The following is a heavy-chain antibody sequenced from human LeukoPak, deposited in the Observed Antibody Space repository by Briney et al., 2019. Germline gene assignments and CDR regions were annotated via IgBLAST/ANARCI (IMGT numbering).Heavy chain of an antibody. CDR3: ARQRPHYYYGSGSNLDY. CDR1: GGSFSGYY. CDR2: MNDSGST. D-gene: IGHD3-10*01. J-gene: IGHJ4*02. Sequence: PSETLSLTCAVHGGSFSGYYWSWIRQPPGKGLEWIGEMNDSGSTNYNPSLKSRVTISVDTSKNQFSLKLSSVTAADTAVYYCARQRPHYYYGSGSNLDYWGQGTLVTVSS. V-gene: IGHV4-34*01.